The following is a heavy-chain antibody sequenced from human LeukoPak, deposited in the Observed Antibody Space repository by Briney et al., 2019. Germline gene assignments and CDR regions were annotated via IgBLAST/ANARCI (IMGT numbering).Heavy chain of an antibody. J-gene: IGHJ4*02. CDR3: AREGRYDILTGTPYYFDY. CDR2: ISSSGSTI. V-gene: IGHV3-48*03. D-gene: IGHD3-9*01. Sequence: GGSLRLSCAASGFTFSSYEMNWVRQAPGKGLEWVSYISSSGSTIYYADSVKGRFTISRDNAKNSLYLQMNSLRAEDTAVYYCAREGRYDILTGTPYYFDYWGQGTLVTVSS. CDR1: GFTFSSYE.